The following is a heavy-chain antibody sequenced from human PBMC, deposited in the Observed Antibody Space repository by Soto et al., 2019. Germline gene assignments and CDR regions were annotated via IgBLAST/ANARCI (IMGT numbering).Heavy chain of an antibody. J-gene: IGHJ5*02. CDR1: GYTFTSYA. V-gene: IGHV1-3*01. CDR3: ARGVAGPLHWFDP. D-gene: IGHD6-19*01. CDR2: INAGNGNT. Sequence: QVQLVQSGAEVKKPGASVKVSCKASGYTFTSYAMHWVRQAPGQRLEWMGWINAGNGNTKYSQQFQGRVTITRDTPASTAYMGLSSLRSEDTGVYYCARGVAGPLHWFDPWGQGTLVTVSS.